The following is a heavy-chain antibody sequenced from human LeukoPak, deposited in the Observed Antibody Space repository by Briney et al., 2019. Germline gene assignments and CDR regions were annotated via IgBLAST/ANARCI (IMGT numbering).Heavy chain of an antibody. Sequence: GGSLRLSCAASGFTFSSYAMSWVRQAPGKGLEWVSYISSSSSTIYYADSVKGRFTISRDNAKNSLYLQMNSLRDEDTAVYYCAGVYLGSYYDGGYYGMDVWGQGTTVTVSS. V-gene: IGHV3-48*02. J-gene: IGHJ6*02. CDR2: ISSSSSTI. D-gene: IGHD1-26*01. CDR1: GFTFSSYA. CDR3: AGVYLGSYYDGGYYGMDV.